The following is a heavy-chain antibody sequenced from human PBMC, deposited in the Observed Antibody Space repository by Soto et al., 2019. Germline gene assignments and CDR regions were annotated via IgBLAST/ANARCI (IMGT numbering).Heavy chain of an antibody. D-gene: IGHD3-3*01. CDR2: INPDSGDT. V-gene: IGHV1-2*04. CDR1: GYTFTGYY. CDR3: ARAYYDFWRIYYYYYGMDV. Sequence: ASVKVSCKASGYTFTGYYIHWVRQAPGQGLEWLGWINPDSGDTNYAQKFQGWVTMTRDTSISTAYMELSRLRSDDTAVYYCARAYYDFWRIYYYYYGMDVWGQGTTVTVSS. J-gene: IGHJ6*02.